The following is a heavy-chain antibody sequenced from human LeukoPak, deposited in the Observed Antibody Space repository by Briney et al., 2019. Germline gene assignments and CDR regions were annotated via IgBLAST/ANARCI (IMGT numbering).Heavy chain of an antibody. J-gene: IGHJ4*02. D-gene: IGHD3-16*02. V-gene: IGHV4-39*01. CDR2: IYYSGST. CDR3: VMITFGGVIVIDY. Sequence: PSETLSLTCTVSGGSISSSSYYWGWIRQPPGKGLEWIGSIYYSGSTYYTPSLKSRVTISVDTSMNQFSLKLSSVTAADTAVYYCVMITFGGVIVIDYWGQGTLVTVSS. CDR1: GGSISSSSYY.